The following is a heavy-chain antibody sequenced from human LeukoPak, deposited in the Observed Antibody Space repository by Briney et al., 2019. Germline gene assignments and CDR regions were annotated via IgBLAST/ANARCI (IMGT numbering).Heavy chain of an antibody. CDR2: ISISGGTT. Sequence: PGGSLRLSCVASGFSFSDSDMSWVRQAPGRGLEWVSTISISGGTTYYADSVKGRFPTSRDNSMNTLYLQMTSLRTEDTAVYYCAKVTSKMATIRGYFDYWGQGTLVTVSS. D-gene: IGHD5-24*01. V-gene: IGHV3-23*01. J-gene: IGHJ4*02. CDR3: AKVTSKMATIRGYFDY. CDR1: GFSFSDSD.